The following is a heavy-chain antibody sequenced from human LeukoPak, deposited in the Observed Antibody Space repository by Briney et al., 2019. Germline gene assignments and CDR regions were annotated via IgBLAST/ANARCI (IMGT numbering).Heavy chain of an antibody. D-gene: IGHD6-13*01. V-gene: IGHV3-23*01. J-gene: IGHJ4*02. Sequence: GGSLRLSCAASGFTFSSYAMSWVRQAPGKGLEWVSAISGSGGSTYYADSVKGRFTISRDNSKNTLYLQMNSLRAEDTAVYYCAKRMDGSSWSPVDYWGQGTLVTVSS. CDR2: ISGSGGST. CDR1: GFTFSSYA. CDR3: AKRMDGSSWSPVDY.